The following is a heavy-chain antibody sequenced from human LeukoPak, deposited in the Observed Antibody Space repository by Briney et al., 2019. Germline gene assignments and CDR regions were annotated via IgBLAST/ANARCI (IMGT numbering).Heavy chain of an antibody. CDR1: GYTFTSYY. J-gene: IGHJ6*03. CDR2: INPSGGST. D-gene: IGHD4-17*01. CDR3: ASDYGAAFYYMDV. Sequence: ASVKVSCKASGYTFTSYYMHWVRQAPGQGLEWTGIINPSGGSTSYAQKFQGRVTMTRDTSTSTVYMELSSLRSEDTAVYYCASDYGAAFYYMDVWGKGTTVTVSS. V-gene: IGHV1-46*01.